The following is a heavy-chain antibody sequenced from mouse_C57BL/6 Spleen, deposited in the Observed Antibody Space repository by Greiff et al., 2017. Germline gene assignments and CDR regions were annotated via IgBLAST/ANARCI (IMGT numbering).Heavy chain of an antibody. Sequence: QVQLKESDAELVKPGASVKISCKVSGYTFTDHTIHWMKQRPEQGLEWIGYIYPRDDSTKYNEKFKGKATLTADKSSSTAYMQLNSLTSGDSAVYFCTIRYGSSSSYWYFDVWGTGTTVTVSS. D-gene: IGHD1-1*01. V-gene: IGHV1-78*01. CDR2: IYPRDDST. CDR1: GYTFTDHT. CDR3: TIRYGSSSSYWYFDV. J-gene: IGHJ1*03.